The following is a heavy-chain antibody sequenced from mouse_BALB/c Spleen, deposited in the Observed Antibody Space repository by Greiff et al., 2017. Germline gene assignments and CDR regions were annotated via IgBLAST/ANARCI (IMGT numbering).Heavy chain of an antibody. D-gene: IGHD2-3*01. V-gene: IGHV1S137*01. J-gene: IGHJ2*01. CDR2: ISTYYGDA. Sequence: VQVVESGAELVRPGVSVKISCKGSGYTFTDYAMHWVKQSHAKSLEWIGVISTYYGDASYNQKFKGKATMTVDKSSSTAYMELARLTSEDSAIYYCARYDGYFDYWGQGTTLTVSS. CDR3: ARYDGYFDY. CDR1: GYTFTDYA.